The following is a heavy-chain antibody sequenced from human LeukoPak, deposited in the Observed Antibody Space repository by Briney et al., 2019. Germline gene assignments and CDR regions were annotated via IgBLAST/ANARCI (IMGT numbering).Heavy chain of an antibody. D-gene: IGHD2-15*01. Sequence: ASVKVSCKASGYTFTSYYMHWVRQAPGQGLEWMGIINPSGGSTSYAQKFQGRVTMTRDTSTSSVYMELSSLRSDDTAVYYCARGPGLGYCSGGSCYWFDPWGQGTLVTVSS. CDR3: ARGPGLGYCSGGSCYWFDP. V-gene: IGHV1-46*01. CDR1: GYTFTSYY. CDR2: INPSGGST. J-gene: IGHJ5*02.